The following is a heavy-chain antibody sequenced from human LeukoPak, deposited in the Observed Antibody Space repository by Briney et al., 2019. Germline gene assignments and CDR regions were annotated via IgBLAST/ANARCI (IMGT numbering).Heavy chain of an antibody. J-gene: IGHJ4*02. Sequence: PGGSLRLSCAASGFTFSSYSMNWVRQAPGKGLEWVSSISSSSSYIYYADSVKGRFTIPRDNAKNSLYLQMNSLRAEDTAVYYCAKETSITGAGDFWGQGALVTVSS. V-gene: IGHV3-21*01. D-gene: IGHD1-20*01. CDR3: AKETSITGAGDF. CDR1: GFTFSSYS. CDR2: ISSSSSYI.